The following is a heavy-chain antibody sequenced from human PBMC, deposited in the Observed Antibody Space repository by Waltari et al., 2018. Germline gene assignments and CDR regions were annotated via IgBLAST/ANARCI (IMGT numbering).Heavy chain of an antibody. V-gene: IGHV1-2*06. Sequence: QVQLVQSGAEVKKPGASVKVSCEASGYTFTGRYLHWVRQAPAQGLEWMGRIKPNSGVTDYAQKFQDRVTMTRDTSSSTAYMELSGLRSDDTAVYYCAREATHSYYYFLDVWGKGTTVTVSS. CDR2: IKPNSGVT. J-gene: IGHJ6*03. CDR3: AREATHSYYYFLDV. CDR1: GYTFTGRY.